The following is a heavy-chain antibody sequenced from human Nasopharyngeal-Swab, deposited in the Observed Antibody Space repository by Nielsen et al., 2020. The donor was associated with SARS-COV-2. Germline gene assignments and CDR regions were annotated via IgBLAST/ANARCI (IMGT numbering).Heavy chain of an antibody. J-gene: IGHJ4*02. V-gene: IGHV3-33*01. Sequence: GGSLRLSCAASGFTFSTYGMHWVRQAPGKGLEWVAVIWYDGSDKYYADSVKGRSTIPRDNSKNTLYLQMNSLRAEDTAVYYCAREHAAAGPTFDYWGQGTLVTVSS. CDR2: IWYDGSDK. D-gene: IGHD6-13*01. CDR1: GFTFSTYG. CDR3: AREHAAAGPTFDY.